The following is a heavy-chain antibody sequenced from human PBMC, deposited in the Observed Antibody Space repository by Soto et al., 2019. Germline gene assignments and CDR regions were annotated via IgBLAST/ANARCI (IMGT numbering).Heavy chain of an antibody. D-gene: IGHD4-17*01. CDR1: GDSISTSNYY. J-gene: IGHJ4*02. Sequence: QLQLQESGPGLVKPSETLSLTCIVSGDSISTSNYYWDWIRQPPGKGLEWIGSIYYSGTTYYNPSLNSRVTISQDTSRNQFSLKLSSVTAADTAIYYCARSAYGDYYFDSWGQGTLVTVSS. CDR3: ARSAYGDYYFDS. CDR2: IYYSGTT. V-gene: IGHV4-39*01.